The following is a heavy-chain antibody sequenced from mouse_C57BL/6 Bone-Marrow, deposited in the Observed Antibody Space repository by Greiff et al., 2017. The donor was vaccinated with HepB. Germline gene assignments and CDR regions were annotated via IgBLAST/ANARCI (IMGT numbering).Heavy chain of an antibody. D-gene: IGHD1-1*01. CDR2: ICTGGGT. Sequence: QVQLQQSGPGLVAPSQSLSITCTVSGFSLTSYAISWVRQPPGKGLEWLGVICTGGGTNYNSALKSRLSISKDNSKIQVFLKMNSLQTDDTARYYCARDYGSLCYAMYYWGQGTSVTVSS. CDR1: GFSLTSYA. J-gene: IGHJ4*01. CDR3: ARDYGSLCYAMYY. V-gene: IGHV2-9-1*01.